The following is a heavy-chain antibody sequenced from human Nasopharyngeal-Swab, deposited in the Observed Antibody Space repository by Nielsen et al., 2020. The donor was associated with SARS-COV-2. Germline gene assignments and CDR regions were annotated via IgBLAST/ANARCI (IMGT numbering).Heavy chain of an antibody. D-gene: IGHD3-22*01. CDR1: GFTFSSYG. V-gene: IGHV3-30*18. CDR2: ISYDGSNK. Sequence: GGSLRLSCAASGFTFSSYGMHWVRQAPGKGLEWVAVISYDGSNKYYADSVKGRFTISRDNSKNTLYLQMNGLRAEDTAVYYCAKGITMIVVVEGFDYWGQGTLVTVSS. J-gene: IGHJ4*02. CDR3: AKGITMIVVVEGFDY.